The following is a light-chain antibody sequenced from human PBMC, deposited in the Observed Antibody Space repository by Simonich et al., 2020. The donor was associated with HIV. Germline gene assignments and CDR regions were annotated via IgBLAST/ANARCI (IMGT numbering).Light chain of an antibody. CDR1: SSNIGSNY. V-gene: IGLV1-47*01. Sequence: QSVLTQPPSASGTPGQRVTISCSGSSSNIGSNYVYWYQQLPGTAPKLLIYRNNQRPSGGPVRFSGAKSGTSASLAISGLRSEDEADYYCAAWDDSLSGWVFGGGTKLTVL. CDR2: RNN. CDR3: AAWDDSLSGWV. J-gene: IGLJ2*01.